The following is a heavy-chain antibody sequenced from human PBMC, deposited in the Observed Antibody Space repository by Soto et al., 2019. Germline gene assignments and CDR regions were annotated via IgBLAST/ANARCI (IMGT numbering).Heavy chain of an antibody. CDR1: GGSISSSNW. CDR3: ARGRYYDSSGYYQQSNYYYYGMDV. V-gene: IGHV4-4*02. CDR2: IYHSGST. D-gene: IGHD3-22*01. Sequence: SETLSLTCAVSGGSISSSNWWSWVRQPPGKGLEWIGEIYHSGSTNYNPSLKSRVTISVDKSKNQFSLKLSSVTAADTAVYYCARGRYYDSSGYYQQSNYYYYGMDVWGQGTTVTVSS. J-gene: IGHJ6*02.